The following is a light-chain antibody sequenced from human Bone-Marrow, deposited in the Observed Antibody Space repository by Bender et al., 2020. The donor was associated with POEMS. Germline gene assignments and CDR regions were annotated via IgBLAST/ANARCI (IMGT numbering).Light chain of an antibody. V-gene: IGLV2-23*02. CDR3: CLYAGSSTLV. CDR2: EVS. Sequence: QSALTQPASVSGSPGQSITISCTGASSDVGTYNLVSWYQQHPGEAPKLIIYEVSKRPSGVSNRFSGSKSGNTASLTISGLQAEDEADYYCCLYAGSSTLVFGGGTKLTVL. CDR1: SSDVGTYNL. J-gene: IGLJ2*01.